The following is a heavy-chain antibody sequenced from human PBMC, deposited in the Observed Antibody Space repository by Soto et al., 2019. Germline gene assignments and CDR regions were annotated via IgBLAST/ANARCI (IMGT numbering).Heavy chain of an antibody. CDR2: IYPGDSDT. CDR3: ARGYCTTTICDPWFDP. Sequence: GESLKISCTGVGYSFTSYWIGWVRQMPGKGLEWMGVIYPGDSDTRYSPSFQGQVTISADKSITTAYLQWSSLKASDTAMYYCARGYCTTTICDPWFDPWGQGTLVTVSS. CDR1: GYSFTSYW. J-gene: IGHJ5*02. V-gene: IGHV5-51*01. D-gene: IGHD2-2*01.